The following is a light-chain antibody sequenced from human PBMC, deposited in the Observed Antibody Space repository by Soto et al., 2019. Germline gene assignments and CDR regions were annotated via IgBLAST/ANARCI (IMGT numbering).Light chain of an antibody. CDR2: ENN. V-gene: IGLV1-51*02. CDR1: SSILGNNY. J-gene: IGLJ1*01. CDR3: GIWDNRLSAF. Sequence: QSVLTHPPSVSAAPGQKVTISCSGSSSILGNNYVSWYQQIPGKAPKLLIYENNKRPSGIPDRFSDSKYGTSANLGITGLQTEDEADYYCGIWDNRLSAFFGNGPKLPVL.